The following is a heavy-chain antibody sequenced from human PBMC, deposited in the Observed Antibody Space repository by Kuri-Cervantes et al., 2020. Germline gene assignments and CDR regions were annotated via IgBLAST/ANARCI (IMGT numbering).Heavy chain of an antibody. J-gene: IGHJ6*02. CDR2: MKQDGSQK. CDR1: GFTFSSYW. Sequence: GESLKISCVASGFTFSSYWMNWVRQAPGKGLEWVANMKQDGSQKYYVDSVKGRFTISRDNARNSLYLEMNSLRAEDTAVYYCAKSGSRSMVRGVIYYYYGMDVWGQGTTVTVSS. D-gene: IGHD3-10*01. CDR3: AKSGSRSMVRGVIYYYYGMDV. V-gene: IGHV3-7*03.